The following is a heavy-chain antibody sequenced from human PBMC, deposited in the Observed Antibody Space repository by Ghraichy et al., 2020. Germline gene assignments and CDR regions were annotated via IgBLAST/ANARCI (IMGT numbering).Heavy chain of an antibody. CDR2: IDWDDDK. CDR3: AQIRTPYYSGSYYFDY. Sequence: SGPTLVKPTQTLTLTCTFSGFSLSTSGMCVSWIRQPPGKALEWLALIDWDDDKYYSTSLKTRLTISKDTSKNQVVLTMTNMDPVDTATYYCAQIRTPYYSGSYYFDYWGQGTLVTVSS. CDR1: GFSLSTSGMC. D-gene: IGHD1-26*01. J-gene: IGHJ4*02. V-gene: IGHV2-70*01.